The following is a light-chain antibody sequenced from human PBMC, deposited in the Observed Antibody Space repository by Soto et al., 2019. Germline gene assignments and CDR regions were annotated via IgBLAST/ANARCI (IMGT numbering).Light chain of an antibody. CDR1: TPNIGSNY. J-gene: IGLJ3*02. CDR3: ASWDDSLSGRV. CDR2: RNN. Sequence: QSGLTQPPSASGTPGQRVIISCSGKTPNIGSNYVYWYRHLPGTAPQLLIYRNNQRPSGVPDRFSGSKSRTSASLAISGLRSEDEAYYYCASWDDSLSGRVFGGGTKLTVL. V-gene: IGLV1-47*01.